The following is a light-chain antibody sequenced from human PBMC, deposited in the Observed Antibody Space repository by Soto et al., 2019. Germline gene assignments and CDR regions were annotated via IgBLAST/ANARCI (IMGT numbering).Light chain of an antibody. J-gene: IGKJ4*01. Sequence: DIQLTQSPSFLPASVGDRVTNTCRASQVISNYLAWYQQKPGKAPGLLIYAASTLQRGVSSRFSGSGSGTEFTLTISSLQPEDFATYYCQQLNSYPLTFGGGTKVDIK. CDR3: QQLNSYPLT. V-gene: IGKV1-9*01. CDR1: QVISNY. CDR2: AAS.